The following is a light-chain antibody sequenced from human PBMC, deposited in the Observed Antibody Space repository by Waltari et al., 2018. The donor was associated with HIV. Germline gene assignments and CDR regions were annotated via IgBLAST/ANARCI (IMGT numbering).Light chain of an antibody. J-gene: IGKJ5*01. CDR3: QQSYNTPHT. CDR2: GAS. CDR1: EVINNY. V-gene: IGKV1-39*01. Sequence: IEMNQSPSSLSASVGDRVAITCRSSEVINNYLHWYQLTPGKAPRLLVFGASTLHIGVPERFSGSGSETNYTLTINNLQPDDFGTYFCQQSYNTPHTFGRGTRLEVK.